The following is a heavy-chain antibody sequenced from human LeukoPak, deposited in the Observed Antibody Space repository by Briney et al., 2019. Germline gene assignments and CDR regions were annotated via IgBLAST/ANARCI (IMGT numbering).Heavy chain of an antibody. Sequence: GGSLRLSCAASGFTFDDYGMSWVRQAPGKGLEWVSGVNWSGGRTGYADSLKGRFTISRDNAKNTLYLQMNSLRDEDTAMYYCARDLTTSDNWGQGTLVTVSS. D-gene: IGHD1/OR15-1a*01. CDR2: VNWSGGRT. V-gene: IGHV3-20*04. J-gene: IGHJ4*02. CDR3: ARDLTTSDN. CDR1: GFTFDDYG.